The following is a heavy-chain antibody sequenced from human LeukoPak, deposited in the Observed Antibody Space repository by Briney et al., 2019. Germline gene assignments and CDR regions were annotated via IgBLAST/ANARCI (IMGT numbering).Heavy chain of an antibody. D-gene: IGHD3-10*01. CDR2: IYYSGST. V-gene: IGHV4-39*07. CDR1: GGSISSSSYY. CDR3: ASPTYYYGSGSYFPFDY. Sequence: SGTLSLTCTVSGGSISSSSYYWGWIRQPPGKGLEWIGSIYYSGSTYYNPSLKSRVTISVDTSKNQFSLKLSSVTAADTAVYYCASPTYYYGSGSYFPFDYWGQGTLVTVSS. J-gene: IGHJ4*02.